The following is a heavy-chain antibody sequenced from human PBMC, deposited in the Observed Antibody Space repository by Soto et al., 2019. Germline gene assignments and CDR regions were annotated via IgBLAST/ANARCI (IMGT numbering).Heavy chain of an antibody. D-gene: IGHD6-19*01. J-gene: IGHJ5*02. V-gene: IGHV1-69*04. Sequence: SVKVSCKASGGTFSSYTISWVRQAPGQGLEWMGRIIPILGIANYAQKFQGRVTITADKSTSTAYMGLSSLRSEDTAVYYCAREMAGSNNWFDPWGQGTLVTVSS. CDR1: GGTFSSYT. CDR2: IIPILGIA. CDR3: AREMAGSNNWFDP.